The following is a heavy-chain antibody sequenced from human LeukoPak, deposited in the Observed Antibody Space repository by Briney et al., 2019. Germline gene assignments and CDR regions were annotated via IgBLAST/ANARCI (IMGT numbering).Heavy chain of an antibody. Sequence: SETLSLTCTVSGGSIISYYWSWIRQPPGKGLEWIGYIYHSGSTNYNPSLKSRVTISVDTSKNQFSLKLSSVTAADTAVYYCARVVYGGNSSWYVIDYWGQGTLVTVSS. V-gene: IGHV4-59*12. CDR2: IYHSGST. CDR1: GGSIISYY. CDR3: ARVVYGGNSSWYVIDY. D-gene: IGHD4-23*01. J-gene: IGHJ4*02.